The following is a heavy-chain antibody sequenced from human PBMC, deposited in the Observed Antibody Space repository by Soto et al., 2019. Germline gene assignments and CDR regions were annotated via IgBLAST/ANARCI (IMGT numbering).Heavy chain of an antibody. CDR2: IWYDGSNK. V-gene: IGHV3-33*01. CDR3: ARTMRLPNYYYYYGMDV. J-gene: IGHJ6*02. Sequence: GGSLRLSGAASGFTFSSYGMHWFRQAPGKGLEWVAVIWYDGSNKYYADSVKGRFTISRDNSKNTLYLQMNSLRAEDTAVYYCARTMRLPNYYYYYGMDVWGQGTTVTVSS. D-gene: IGHD5-18*01. CDR1: GFTFSSYG.